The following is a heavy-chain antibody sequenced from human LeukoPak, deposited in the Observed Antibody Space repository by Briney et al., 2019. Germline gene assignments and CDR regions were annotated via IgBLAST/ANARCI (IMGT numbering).Heavy chain of an antibody. CDR2: ISSSSDYI. CDR1: GFTFSHYS. J-gene: IGHJ3*02. D-gene: IGHD3-22*01. V-gene: IGHV3-21*01. CDR3: ARAIGYYDLFI. Sequence: GGSLRLSCAASGFTFSHYSMNWVRQAPGKGLEWVSSISSSSDYIYYADSVKGRFTISRDNARNSLYLQMNSLRAEDTAVYYCARAIGYYDLFIWGQGTMVTVSS.